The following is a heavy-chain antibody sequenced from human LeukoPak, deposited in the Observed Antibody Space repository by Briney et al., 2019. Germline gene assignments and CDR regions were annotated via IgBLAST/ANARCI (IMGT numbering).Heavy chain of an antibody. J-gene: IGHJ4*02. D-gene: IGHD6-19*01. CDR2: IYYSGST. V-gene: IGHV4-39*01. CDR1: GGSISSYY. Sequence: SETLSLTCTVSGGSISSYYWSWIRQPPGKGLEWIGTIYYSGSTYYNPSLKSRVTISVDTSKNQFSLKLSSVTAADTAVYYCARQVYSSGWYGDYWGQGTLVTVSS. CDR3: ARQVYSSGWYGDY.